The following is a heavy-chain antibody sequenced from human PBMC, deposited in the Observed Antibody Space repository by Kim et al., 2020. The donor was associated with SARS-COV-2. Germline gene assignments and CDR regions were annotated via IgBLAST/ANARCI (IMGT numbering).Heavy chain of an antibody. CDR2: ISYDGSNT. CDR1: GFTFSSYA. D-gene: IGHD2-15*01. V-gene: IGHV3-30-3*01. J-gene: IGHJ5*02. Sequence: GGSLRLSCADSGFTFSSYAMHWVRQAPGKGLEWVAVISYDGSNTYYADSVKGRFTISRDNSKNTLYLQMNSLRAEDTAVYYCARERVGYCSRGSCYSVSLFSFDPWGEGTLGTVSS. CDR3: ARERVGYCSRGSCYSVSLFSFDP.